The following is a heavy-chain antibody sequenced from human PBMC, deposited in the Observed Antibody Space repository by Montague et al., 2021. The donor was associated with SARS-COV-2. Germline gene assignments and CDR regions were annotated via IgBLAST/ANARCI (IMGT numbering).Heavy chain of an antibody. CDR1: GFTFDDYA. CDR2: ISWNSGSI. V-gene: IGHV3-9*01. J-gene: IGHJ3*01. CDR3: AKDVAGIHAFDF. Sequence: SLRLSCAASGFTFDDYAMHWVRQAPGKGLEWVSGISWNSGSIGYADSVKGRFTISRDNAKNSLYLQMNSLRAEDTALYYCAKDVAGIHAFDFWGQGTMVTVSS. D-gene: IGHD3-10*01.